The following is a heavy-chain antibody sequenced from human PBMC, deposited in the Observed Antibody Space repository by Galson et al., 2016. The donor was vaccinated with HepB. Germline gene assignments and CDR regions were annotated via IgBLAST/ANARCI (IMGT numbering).Heavy chain of an antibody. CDR1: GFTFSNYW. J-gene: IGHJ4*02. CDR2: IKTDGSIT. Sequence: SLRLSCAASGFTFSNYWMYWVRQAPGKGLVWVSRIKTDGSITGYADPVKGRFTISRANGEKTMYLQMNSLRAEDTALYYCARGRRGAISDFFDSWGQGTLVTVSS. V-gene: IGHV3-74*01. D-gene: IGHD3-10*01. CDR3: ARGRRGAISDFFDS.